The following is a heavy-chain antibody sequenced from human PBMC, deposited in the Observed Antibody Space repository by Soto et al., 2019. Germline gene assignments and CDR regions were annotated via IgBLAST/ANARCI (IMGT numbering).Heavy chain of an antibody. J-gene: IGHJ4*02. CDR3: ARGRDCSGGSCYSDY. CDR2: IYYSGST. D-gene: IGHD2-15*01. Sequence: ASETLSLTCTVSGGSISSGGYYWSWIRQHPGKGLEWIGYIYYSGSTYYNPSLKSRVTISVDTSKNQFSLKLSSVTAADTAVYYCARGRDCSGGSCYSDYWGQGTLVTVSS. V-gene: IGHV4-31*03. CDR1: GGSISSGGYY.